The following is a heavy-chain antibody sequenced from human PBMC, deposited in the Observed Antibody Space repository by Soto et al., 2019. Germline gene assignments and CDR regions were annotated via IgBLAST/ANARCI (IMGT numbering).Heavy chain of an antibody. CDR3: ARSFNWNYMN. CDR2: TYYRSKWYN. CDR1: GDTVSSSSGS. J-gene: IGHJ4*02. D-gene: IGHD1-7*01. Sequence: PSQTLSLTCAISGDTVSSSSGSWHWIRQSPSRGLEWLGRTYYRSKWYNDYAASVNSRITINPDTSKNQFSLQLGSVTPEDTAVYYRARSFNWNYMNWGQGTLVTVSS. V-gene: IGHV6-1*01.